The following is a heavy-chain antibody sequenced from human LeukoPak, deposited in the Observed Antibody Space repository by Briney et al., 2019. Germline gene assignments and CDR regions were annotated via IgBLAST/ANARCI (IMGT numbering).Heavy chain of an antibody. CDR3: AKDRDWRSTDGYFED. CDR1: GFIFDDYA. V-gene: IGHV3-9*01. J-gene: IGHJ4*02. CDR2: ISWNAGAT. D-gene: IGHD3-22*01. Sequence: GTSLRLSCTASGFIFDDYAMHWVRQAPGKGLEWVSGISWNAGATGYGDPVKGRFVIIRDNAKNSLYLQMNSLRVEDTALYYCAKDRDWRSTDGYFEDWGQGTLVTVSS.